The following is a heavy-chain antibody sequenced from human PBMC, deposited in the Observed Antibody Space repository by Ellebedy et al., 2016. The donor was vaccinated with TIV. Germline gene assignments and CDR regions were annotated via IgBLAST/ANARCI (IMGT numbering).Heavy chain of an antibody. CDR1: GFTFDKYW. CDR3: ARDPTNFSSGWQYHYGLDV. J-gene: IGHJ6*02. Sequence: GGSLRLXXAASGFTFDKYWMHWVRQAPGEGLVWVSRLYSDGSGASYADSVKGRFTISGDNAKSTLFLQMESLKVEDTAVYFCARDPTNFSSGWQYHYGLDVWGQGTTVTVSS. V-gene: IGHV3-74*01. CDR2: LYSDGSGA. D-gene: IGHD3-22*01.